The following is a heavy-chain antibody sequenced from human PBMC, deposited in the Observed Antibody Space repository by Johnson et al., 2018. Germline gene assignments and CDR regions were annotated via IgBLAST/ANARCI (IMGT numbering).Heavy chain of an antibody. D-gene: IGHD2-2*01. CDR3: GKDGNHCSSTSCYAPRTNYYYYYYMDV. J-gene: IGHJ6*03. Sequence: QVQLVESGAEVKKPGASVKVSCKASGYTFTSYDINWVRQATGQGLEWMGWMNPNSGNTGYAQKFQGRVTMTRNTSISTAYMELSSLRSEDTAVDYCGKDGNHCSSTSCYAPRTNYYYYYYMDVWGKGTTVTVSS. CDR2: MNPNSGNT. CDR1: GYTFTSYD. V-gene: IGHV1-8*01.